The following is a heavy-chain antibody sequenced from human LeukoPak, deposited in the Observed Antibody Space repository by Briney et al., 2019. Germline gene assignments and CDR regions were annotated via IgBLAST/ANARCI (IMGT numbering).Heavy chain of an antibody. D-gene: IGHD2-2*01. CDR2: ISGGGIGI. CDR3: TRRRGNQQPIDY. V-gene: IGHV3-23*01. J-gene: IGHJ4*02. Sequence: GGSLRLSCAASGFTFSSYAMSWVRQAPGKGLEWVSAISGGGIGIYYAGSLKGRFTTSRDDSKNTLYLQMNSLRAEDTAVYYCTRRRGNQQPIDYWGQGTLVTVSS. CDR1: GFTFSSYA.